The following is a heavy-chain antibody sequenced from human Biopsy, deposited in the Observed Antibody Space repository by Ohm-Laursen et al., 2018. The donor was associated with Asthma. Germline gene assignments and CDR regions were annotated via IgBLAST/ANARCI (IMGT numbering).Heavy chain of an antibody. CDR3: ARMISYYHEMRAPFFDY. CDR1: GYTVTRYA. V-gene: IGHV7-4-1*02. J-gene: IGHJ4*02. D-gene: IGHD3-22*01. Sequence: GSSVKVSCKASGYTVTRYAINWVRQAPGQGLEWMGWINTNTGNPTYAQGFTGRFVFSLDTSVNTAHLQINSLKAEDTAVYYCARMISYYHEMRAPFFDYWAREPWSPSPQ. CDR2: INTNTGNP.